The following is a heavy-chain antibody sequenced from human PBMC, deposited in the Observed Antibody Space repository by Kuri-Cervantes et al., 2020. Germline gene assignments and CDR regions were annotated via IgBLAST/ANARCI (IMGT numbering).Heavy chain of an antibody. D-gene: IGHD6-6*01. Sequence: GSLRLSCAVYGGSFSGYYWSWIRQPPGKGLEWIGEINHSGSTNYNPSLKSRVTISVDTSKNQFSLKLSSVTAADTAVYYCASRNSSSSSDRWGQGTLVTVSS. V-gene: IGHV4-34*01. J-gene: IGHJ5*02. CDR1: GGSFSGYY. CDR2: INHSGST. CDR3: ASRNSSSSSDR.